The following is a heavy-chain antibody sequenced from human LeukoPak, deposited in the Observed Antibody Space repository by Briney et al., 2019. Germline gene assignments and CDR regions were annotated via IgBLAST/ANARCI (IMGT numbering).Heavy chain of an antibody. D-gene: IGHD2/OR15-2a*01. CDR3: ARVIASAYYFDY. CDR1: GFTFRSDS. V-gene: IGHV3-21*01. J-gene: IGHJ4*02. CDR2: MSISISDN. Sequence: PWESLTLSCAASGFTFRSDSKNWVCQAPAKGLELVSSMSISISDNAYDDSVNGRFTISRDNAKSSRYLQMNSLRAEDTAVYYCARVIASAYYFDYWGQGTLVTVSS.